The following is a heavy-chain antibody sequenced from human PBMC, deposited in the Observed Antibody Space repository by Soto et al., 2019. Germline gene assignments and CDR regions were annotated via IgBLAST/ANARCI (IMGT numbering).Heavy chain of an antibody. V-gene: IGHV3-15*07. J-gene: IGHJ4*01. Sequence: EVQLVESGGGLVKPGGSLTLSCAASGFTFSNAWINWVRQVPGKGLEWVGRIKSKTDGGTTDFAAPVKGRFAISRDDSKNMMYLQMNSLKTEDTAVYYCTTDSYSTFVIVRFDYWGHGTLVTVSS. CDR2: IKSKTDGGTT. CDR1: GFTFSNAW. CDR3: TTDSYSTFVIVRFDY. D-gene: IGHD3-22*01.